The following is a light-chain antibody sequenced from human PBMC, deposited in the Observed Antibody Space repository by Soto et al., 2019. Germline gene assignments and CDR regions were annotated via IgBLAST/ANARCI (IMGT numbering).Light chain of an antibody. V-gene: IGKV3-20*01. CDR2: GAS. CDR1: QSVGSNY. J-gene: IGKJ4*01. Sequence: EIVLTQSPGTLSLSLGERATVSCRASQSVGSNYLAWYQRKPGQAPRLLIYGASSRATGIPDRFSGGGSGTDFTLTISSLQSEDFAVYYCQQYKDWPLTFGGGTKVDIK. CDR3: QQYKDWPLT.